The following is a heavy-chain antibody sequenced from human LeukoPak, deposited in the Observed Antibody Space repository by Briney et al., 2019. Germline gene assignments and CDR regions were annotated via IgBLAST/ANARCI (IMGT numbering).Heavy chain of an antibody. CDR1: GYTFTSYD. CDR2: MNPNSGNT. J-gene: IGHJ6*02. Sequence: ASVKVSCKASGYTFTSYDINWVRQATGQGLEWMGWMNPNSGNTGYAQKFQGRVTMTRNTSISTAYMELSSLRSEDTAVYYCARSEGHQDSWAYYYYGMDVWGQGTTVTVSS. D-gene: IGHD2-15*01. V-gene: IGHV1-8*01. CDR3: ARSEGHQDSWAYYYYGMDV.